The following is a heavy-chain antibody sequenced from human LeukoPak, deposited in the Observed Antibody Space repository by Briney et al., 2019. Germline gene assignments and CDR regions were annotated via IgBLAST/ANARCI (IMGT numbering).Heavy chain of an antibody. Sequence: GGSLRLSCAASEFSVGSNYMTWVRQAPGKGLEWVSSISSSSAYIYYEDSVKGRFSISRDNAKNSLYLQIHSLRAEDTAVYYCARDRNYGTFDFWGQGTLVTVSS. CDR2: ISSSSAYI. D-gene: IGHD4-17*01. CDR1: EFSVGSNY. J-gene: IGHJ4*02. CDR3: ARDRNYGTFDF. V-gene: IGHV3-21*01.